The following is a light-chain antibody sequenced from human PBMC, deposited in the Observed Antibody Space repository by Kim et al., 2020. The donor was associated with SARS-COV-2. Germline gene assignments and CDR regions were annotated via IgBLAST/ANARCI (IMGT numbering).Light chain of an antibody. CDR2: AAS. CDR1: QDIGNY. CDR3: QKYNGAPWT. Sequence: ASGGERVTITCRASQDIGNYLAWYQQKPGKVPKLLIYAASTLQSGVPSRFSGSASGTHFTLTISSLQPEDVATYYCQKYNGAPWTFGQGTKVDIK. J-gene: IGKJ1*01. V-gene: IGKV1-27*01.